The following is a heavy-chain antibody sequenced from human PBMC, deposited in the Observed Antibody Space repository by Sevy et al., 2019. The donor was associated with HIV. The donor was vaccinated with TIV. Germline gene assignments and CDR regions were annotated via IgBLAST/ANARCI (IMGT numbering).Heavy chain of an antibody. CDR3: ARRLGSSSPYYYGMDV. Sequence: GGSLRLSCAASGFTVSSNYMSWVRQAPGKGLEWVSVIYSGGITYYADSVKGRFTISRDNSKNTLYLQMNSLRAEDTAVYYCARRLGSSSPYYYGMDVWGQGTTVTVSS. D-gene: IGHD6-6*01. CDR1: GFTVSSNY. CDR2: IYSGGIT. V-gene: IGHV3-66*01. J-gene: IGHJ6*02.